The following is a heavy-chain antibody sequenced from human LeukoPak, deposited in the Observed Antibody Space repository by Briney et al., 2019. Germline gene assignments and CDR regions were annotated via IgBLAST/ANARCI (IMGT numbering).Heavy chain of an antibody. J-gene: IGHJ4*02. CDR3: ARPPHDSSGYSLLY. V-gene: IGHV5-51*01. CDR1: GFTFKTYA. CDR2: IYPGDSDT. D-gene: IGHD3-22*01. Sequence: KPGGSLRLSCAASGFTFKTYAMSWVRQAPGKGLEWMGIIYPGDSDTRYSPSFQGQVTISADKSISTAYLQWSSLKASDTAMYYCARPPHDSSGYSLLYWGQGTLVTVSS.